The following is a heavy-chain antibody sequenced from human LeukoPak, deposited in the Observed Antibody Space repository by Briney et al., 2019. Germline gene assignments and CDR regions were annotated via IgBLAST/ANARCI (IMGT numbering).Heavy chain of an antibody. CDR3: ARDQRASPAPADY. Sequence: PGGSLRLSCAASGFTFSGSWMTWVRQAPGKGLEWVANIKEDGSEKFYVDSVKGCFTISRDNAKNSLYLQMNSLRAEDTAVYYCARDQRASPAPADYWGQGTLVTVSP. V-gene: IGHV3-7*01. CDR2: IKEDGSEK. CDR1: GFTFSGSW. J-gene: IGHJ4*02.